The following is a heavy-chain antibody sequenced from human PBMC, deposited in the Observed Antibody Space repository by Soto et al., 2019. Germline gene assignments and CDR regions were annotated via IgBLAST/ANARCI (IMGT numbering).Heavy chain of an antibody. CDR3: ARHAPTTSSWGRSYYYYGMDV. J-gene: IGHJ6*02. CDR1: GGSISSSSYY. D-gene: IGHD6-13*01. Sequence: KPSETLSLTCTVSGGSISSSSYYWGWIRQPPGKGLEWIGSIYYSGSTYYNPSLKSRVTISVDTSKNQFSLKLSSVTAADTAVYYCARHAPTTSSWGRSYYYYGMDVWGQGTTVTSP. CDR2: IYYSGST. V-gene: IGHV4-39*01.